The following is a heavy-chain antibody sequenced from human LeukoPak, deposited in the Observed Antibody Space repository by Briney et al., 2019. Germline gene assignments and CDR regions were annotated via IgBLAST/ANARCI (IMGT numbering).Heavy chain of an antibody. Sequence: SETLSLTCTVSGGPISSSSYYWGWIRQPPGKGLEWIGSIYYSGSTYYNPSLKSRVTISVDTSKNQFSLKLSSVTAADTAVYYCARDRGSHYVWGSYRFSVEHDYWGQGTLVTVSS. CDR3: ARDRGSHYVWGSYRFSVEHDY. CDR1: GGPISSSSYY. CDR2: IYYSGST. V-gene: IGHV4-39*07. J-gene: IGHJ4*02. D-gene: IGHD3-16*02.